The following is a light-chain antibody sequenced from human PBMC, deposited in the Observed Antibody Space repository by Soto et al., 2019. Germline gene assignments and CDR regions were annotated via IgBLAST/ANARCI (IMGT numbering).Light chain of an antibody. CDR3: QQRSNWPWTT. J-gene: IGKJ1*01. CDR1: ESVNIY. V-gene: IGKV3-11*01. Sequence: EIVLPQSPATLSLSPGESATLSCRASESVNIYISWYQQKPAQAPRLLIYDASNRATGIPTRFSGSGSVTDFSLTISSLEPEDFAVYYCQQRSNWPWTTFGQGTRVELK. CDR2: DAS.